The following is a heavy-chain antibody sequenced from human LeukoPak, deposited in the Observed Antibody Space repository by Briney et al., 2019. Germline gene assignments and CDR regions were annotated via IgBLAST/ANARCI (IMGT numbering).Heavy chain of an antibody. CDR2: IIPIFGTA. Sequence: PVKVSCKASGGTFSSYAISWVRQAPGQGLEWMGRIIPIFGTANYAQKFQGRVTITTDESTSTAYMELSSLRSEDTAVYYCARDAYCGGDCYQYVQHWGQGTLLTVSS. J-gene: IGHJ1*01. CDR3: ARDAYCGGDCYQYVQH. CDR1: GGTFSSYA. V-gene: IGHV1-69*05. D-gene: IGHD2-21*02.